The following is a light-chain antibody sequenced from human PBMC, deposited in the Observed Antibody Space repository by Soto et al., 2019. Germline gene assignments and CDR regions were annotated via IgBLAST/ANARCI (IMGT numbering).Light chain of an antibody. CDR1: QSVSSC. CDR2: DAS. Sequence: IVVTQSPATLSVSPGERATLSCRASQSVSSCLAWYQHKPGQAPRLLIYDASTRATGIPARFSGSGSGTDFTLTISSLQSEDFAVYYCQQYNNWPFYTFGQGTKVEIK. V-gene: IGKV3-15*01. J-gene: IGKJ2*01. CDR3: QQYNNWPFYT.